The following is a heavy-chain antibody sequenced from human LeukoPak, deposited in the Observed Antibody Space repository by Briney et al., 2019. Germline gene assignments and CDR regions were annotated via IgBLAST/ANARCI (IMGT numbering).Heavy chain of an antibody. D-gene: IGHD1-26*01. CDR1: GFTFSSFA. J-gene: IGHJ6*02. CDR3: XXXXXXEREHYSMDV. V-gene: IGHV3-23*01. Sequence: PGGSLRLSCAASGFTFSSFAMSWVRQPPGKGLEWVSFISGSSRTIYYADSVKGLFTISRDNSRNTVYLQMNTLRAEDTAIYYXXXXXXXEREHYSMDVWGQGTTVTVS. CDR2: ISGSSRTI.